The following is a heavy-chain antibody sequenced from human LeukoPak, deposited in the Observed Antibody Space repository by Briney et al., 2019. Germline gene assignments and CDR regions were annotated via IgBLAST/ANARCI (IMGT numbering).Heavy chain of an antibody. CDR3: AKDWVY. CDR2: ISYDGSNK. D-gene: IGHD3-16*01. J-gene: IGHJ4*02. CDR1: GFTFSSYG. V-gene: IGHV3-30*18. Sequence: GRSLRLSCAASGFTFSSYGMHWVRQAPGKGLEWVAVISYDGSNKYYADSVKGRFTISRDNSKNTLYLQMNSLRAEDMALYYCAKDWVYWGQGTLVTVSS.